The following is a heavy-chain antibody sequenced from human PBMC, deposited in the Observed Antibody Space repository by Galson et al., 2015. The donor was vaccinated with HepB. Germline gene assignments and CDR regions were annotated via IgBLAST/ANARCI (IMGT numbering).Heavy chain of an antibody. CDR1: GDSVSSNSAA. V-gene: IGHV6-1*01. D-gene: IGHD6-13*01. Sequence: CAISGDSVSSNSAAWNWIRQSPSRGLEWLGRTYYRSKWYNDYAVSVKSRITINPDTSKNQFSLQLNSVTPEDTAVYYCARAVIGWGPHSGRVQQQLVRSFWFDPWGQGTLVTVSS. CDR2: TYYRSKWYN. CDR3: ARAVIGWGPHSGRVQQQLVRSFWFDP. J-gene: IGHJ5*02.